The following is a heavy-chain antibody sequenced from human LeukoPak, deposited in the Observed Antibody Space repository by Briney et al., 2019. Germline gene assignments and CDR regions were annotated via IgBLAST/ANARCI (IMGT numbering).Heavy chain of an antibody. CDR1: GFTFSSYA. J-gene: IGHJ4*02. CDR3: AKTPGPRWLTRQTPPHFDY. V-gene: IGHV3-23*01. Sequence: PGGSLRLSCAASGFTFSSYAMSCVRQAPGKGLEGVSAISGRGGSTYYADSVKGRFTISRDNSKNTLNLQMNSLGAEDPAVYYCAKTPGPRWLTRQTPPHFDYWGQGTLVTVSS. CDR2: ISGRGGST. D-gene: IGHD6-19*01.